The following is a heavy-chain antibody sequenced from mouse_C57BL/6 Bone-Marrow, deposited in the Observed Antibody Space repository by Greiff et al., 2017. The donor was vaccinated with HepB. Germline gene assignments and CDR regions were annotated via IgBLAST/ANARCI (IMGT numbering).Heavy chain of an antibody. D-gene: IGHD2-10*02. CDR2: IDPSDSET. J-gene: IGHJ2*01. CDR3: AREGYGNYDY. CDR1: GYTFTSYW. Sequence: QVHVKQPGAELVRPGSSVKLSCKASGYTFTSYWMHWVKQRPIQGLEWIGNIDPSDSETHYNQKFKDKATLTVDKSSSTAYMQLSSLTSEDSAVYYCAREGYGNYDYWGQGTTLTVSS. V-gene: IGHV1-52*01.